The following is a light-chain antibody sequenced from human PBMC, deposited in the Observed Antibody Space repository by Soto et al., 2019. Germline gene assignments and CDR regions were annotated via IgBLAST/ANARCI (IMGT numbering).Light chain of an antibody. CDR3: QQYDTLPPT. J-gene: IGKJ4*01. V-gene: IGKV1-33*01. CDR2: DAS. Sequence: DIQMTQSPSSLSASVGDRVTITCQASQDISNYLNWYQQKPGKAPKLLIYDASNLETGVPSRFSGSGSGTDLTFTISSLQPADIATYYCQQYDTLPPTFGGGTKVEIK. CDR1: QDISNY.